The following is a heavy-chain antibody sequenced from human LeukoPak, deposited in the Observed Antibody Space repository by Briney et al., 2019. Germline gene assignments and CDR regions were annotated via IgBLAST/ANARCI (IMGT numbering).Heavy chain of an antibody. Sequence: SSETLSLTCTVSGYSISSGYYWGWIRQPPGKGLEWIGSIYHSGSTYYNPSLKSRVTISVDTSKNQFSLKLSSVTAADTAVYYCARVLSEGRLTFGVVLYYYYMDVWGKGTTVTVSS. V-gene: IGHV4-38-2*02. J-gene: IGHJ6*03. D-gene: IGHD3-3*01. CDR1: GYSISSGYY. CDR2: IYHSGST. CDR3: ARVLSEGRLTFGVVLYYYYMDV.